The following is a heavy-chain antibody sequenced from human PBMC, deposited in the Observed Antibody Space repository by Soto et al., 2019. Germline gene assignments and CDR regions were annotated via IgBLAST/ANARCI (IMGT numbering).Heavy chain of an antibody. D-gene: IGHD3-22*01. Sequence: ASLKVSCQASGYTFTTYYMHWVRKDPGQGLEWMGIINPSGGSTSYAQKFQGRVTMTRDTSTSTVYMELSSLRSEDTAVYYCAAYDSSGYYWFDYWGQGTLVTVSA. CDR1: GYTFTTYY. CDR3: AAYDSSGYYWFDY. CDR2: INPSGGST. V-gene: IGHV1-46*01. J-gene: IGHJ4*02.